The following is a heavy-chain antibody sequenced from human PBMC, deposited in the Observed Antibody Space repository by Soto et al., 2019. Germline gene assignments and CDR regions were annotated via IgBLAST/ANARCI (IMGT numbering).Heavy chain of an antibody. CDR1: GFTFSNAW. Sequence: EVQLVESGGGLVKPGGSLRLSCAASGFTFSNAWMSWVRQAPGKGLEWVGRIKSKTDGGTTDYAAPVKGRFTISRDDSKNTLYLQMNSLKTEDTAVYYCTTEWGSSWYVQFDYWGQGTLVTVSS. CDR3: TTEWGSSWYVQFDY. D-gene: IGHD6-13*01. V-gene: IGHV3-15*01. CDR2: IKSKTDGGTT. J-gene: IGHJ4*02.